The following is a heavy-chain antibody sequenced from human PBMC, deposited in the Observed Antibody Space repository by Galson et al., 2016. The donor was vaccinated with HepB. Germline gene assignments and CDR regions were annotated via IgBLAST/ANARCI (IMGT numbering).Heavy chain of an antibody. J-gene: IGHJ6*02. Sequence: SLRLSCAASGFTFSSYGMHWVRQAPGKGLEWVAVIWYDGSNKYYADSVKGRFTISRDNSKNTLYLQMNSLRAEDTAVYYCAKTYYDFWSGYDYYYGMDVWGQGTTLTVSS. V-gene: IGHV3-33*06. CDR3: AKTYYDFWSGYDYYYGMDV. CDR1: GFTFSSYG. CDR2: IWYDGSNK. D-gene: IGHD3-3*01.